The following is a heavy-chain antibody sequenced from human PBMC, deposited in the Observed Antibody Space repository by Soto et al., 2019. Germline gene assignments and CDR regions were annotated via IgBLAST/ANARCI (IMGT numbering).Heavy chain of an antibody. J-gene: IGHJ6*02. Sequence: ASVKVSCKASGYTFTSYGISWVRQAPGQGLEWMGWISAYNGNTNYAQKLQGRVTMTTDTSTSTAYMELRSLRSDDTAVYYCAREGAGYVRSSFNKGIYYYYGMDVWGQGTTVTVSS. CDR1: GYTFTSYG. CDR3: AREGAGYVRSSFNKGIYYYYGMDV. V-gene: IGHV1-18*01. CDR2: ISAYNGNT. D-gene: IGHD6-13*01.